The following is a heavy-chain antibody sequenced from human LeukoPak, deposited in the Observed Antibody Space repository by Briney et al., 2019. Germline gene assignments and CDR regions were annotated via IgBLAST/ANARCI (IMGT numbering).Heavy chain of an antibody. Sequence: GESLKISCKGSGYSFTSYWIGWVRQMPGKGLEWMGIIYSGDSDTRYSPSFQGQVTISADKSISTAYLQWNSLKASDTAMYYCASSLVGELASLLGYGMDVWGQGTTVTVSS. CDR2: IYSGDSDT. D-gene: IGHD4-17*01. CDR3: ASSLVGELASLLGYGMDV. J-gene: IGHJ6*02. CDR1: GYSFTSYW. V-gene: IGHV5-51*01.